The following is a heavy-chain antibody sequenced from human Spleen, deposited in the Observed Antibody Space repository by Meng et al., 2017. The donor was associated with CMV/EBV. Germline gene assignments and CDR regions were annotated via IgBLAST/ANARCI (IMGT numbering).Heavy chain of an antibody. CDR1: GFTVSSNY. CDR2: IYSGGST. Sequence: GESLKISCAASGFTVSSNYMSWVRQAPGKGLEWVSVIYSGGSTYYADSVKGRFTISRDNSKNTLYLQMNSLRAEDTAVYYCASRNINRPFDPWGQGTLVTVSS. J-gene: IGHJ5*02. V-gene: IGHV3-53*01. CDR3: ASRNINRPFDP. D-gene: IGHD1-14*01.